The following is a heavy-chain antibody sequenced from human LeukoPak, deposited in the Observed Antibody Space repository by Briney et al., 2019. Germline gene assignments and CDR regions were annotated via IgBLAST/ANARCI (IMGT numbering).Heavy chain of an antibody. D-gene: IGHD1-26*01. Sequence: SETLSLTCTVSGGSISSYYWSWIRQPPGKGLEWIGYIYTSGSTNYNPSLKSRVAISVDTSKNQFSLKLSSVTAADTAVYYCARRSGSYRGIGYWGQGTLVTVSS. CDR1: GGSISSYY. J-gene: IGHJ4*02. CDR2: IYTSGST. V-gene: IGHV4-4*09. CDR3: ARRSGSYRGIGY.